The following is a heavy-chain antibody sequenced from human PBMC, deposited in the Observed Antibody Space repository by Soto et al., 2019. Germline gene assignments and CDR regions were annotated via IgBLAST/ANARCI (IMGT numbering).Heavy chain of an antibody. CDR3: ARGLRFLEWSYRGPFDY. Sequence: QLQLQESGPGLVKPSETLSLTCTVSGGSISSSSYYWGWIRQPPGKGLEWIGSIYYSGSTYYNPSHKSGVPISVDTSKKHFSLKLCSVTAADTAVYYCARGLRFLEWSYRGPFDYWGQGTLVTVSS. J-gene: IGHJ4*02. D-gene: IGHD3-3*01. V-gene: IGHV4-39*01. CDR2: IYYSGST. CDR1: GGSISSSSYY.